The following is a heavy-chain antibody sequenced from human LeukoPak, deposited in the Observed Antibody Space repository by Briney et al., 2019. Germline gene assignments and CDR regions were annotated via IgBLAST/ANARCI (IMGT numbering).Heavy chain of an antibody. J-gene: IGHJ4*02. V-gene: IGHV3-20*04. CDR1: GFTFDDYG. D-gene: IGHD1-26*01. Sequence: GGSLRLSCAASGFTFDDYGTSWVRQAPGKGLEWVSGINWNGGSTGYADSVKGRFTISRDNAKNSLYLQMNSLRAEDTALYYCARGLVGATRHYFDYWGQGTLVTVSS. CDR2: INWNGGST. CDR3: ARGLVGATRHYFDY.